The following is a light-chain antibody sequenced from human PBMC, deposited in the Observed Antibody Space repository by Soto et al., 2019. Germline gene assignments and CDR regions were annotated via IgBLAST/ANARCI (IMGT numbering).Light chain of an antibody. J-gene: IGKJ1*01. CDR2: GAS. Sequence: ESVLTQAPGTLSLSPGERATLSCRASQSVSSSYLSWYQQKPRQAPRLLIYGASSRATGIPDRFSGSGYGTDFTLTISRLEPADFAVYYCQQYGRSPKTFGHGPKVAIK. CDR3: QQYGRSPKT. V-gene: IGKV3-20*01. CDR1: QSVSSSY.